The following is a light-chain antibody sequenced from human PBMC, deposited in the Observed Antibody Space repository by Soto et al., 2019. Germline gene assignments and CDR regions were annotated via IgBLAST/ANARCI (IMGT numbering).Light chain of an antibody. CDR1: QTIGSY. CDR3: QQSSSMGLT. Sequence: DLQMTQSPSSLSASVGGRVTITCRASQTIGSYLNWYRQKPGTAPKLLIYGASSLYSGVPSRFSASGSGTDFTLTISSLQPEDSATYFCQQSSSMGLTFGPGTKVDIK. CDR2: GAS. J-gene: IGKJ3*01. V-gene: IGKV1-39*01.